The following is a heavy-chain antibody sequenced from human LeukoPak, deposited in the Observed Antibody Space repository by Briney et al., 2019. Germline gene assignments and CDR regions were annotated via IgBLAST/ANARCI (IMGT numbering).Heavy chain of an antibody. D-gene: IGHD1-1*01. J-gene: IGHJ4*02. CDR2: IAYDGSQK. V-gene: IGHV3-30*18. CDR3: AKEATGRTSSYFDY. CDR1: GFTFSSYG. Sequence: GGSLRLSCAASGFTFSSYGMHWVRQAPGKGLEWVAVIAYDGSQKFYTDSVKGRFTISRDNSKNTLYLQTNSLRTEDTAVYYCAKEATGRTSSYFDYWGQGTLVTVSS.